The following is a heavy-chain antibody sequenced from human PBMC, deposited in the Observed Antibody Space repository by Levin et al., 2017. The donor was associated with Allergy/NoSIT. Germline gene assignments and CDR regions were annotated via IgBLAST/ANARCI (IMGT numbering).Heavy chain of an antibody. J-gene: IGHJ6*02. Sequence: GESLKISCKASGYTFTTHDFNWVRQATGQGLEWMGWMNPNSGYTGYAQKFQGRVTMTRNTSINTAYMELSSLRSEDTAVYYCARRGSTTSTLGYFYGMDVWDQGTTVTVSS. CDR2: MNPNSGYT. CDR3: ARRGSTTSTLGYFYGMDV. V-gene: IGHV1-8*01. D-gene: IGHD2-2*01. CDR1: GYTFTTHD.